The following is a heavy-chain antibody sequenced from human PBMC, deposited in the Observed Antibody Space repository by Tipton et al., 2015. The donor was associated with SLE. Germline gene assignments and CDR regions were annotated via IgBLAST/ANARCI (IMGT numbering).Heavy chain of an antibody. D-gene: IGHD2-15*01. CDR2: ISYDGSKT. V-gene: IGHV3-30*04. Sequence: SLRLSCAPSGFTFSSYAMHWVRQAPGKGLQWVALISYDGSKTFYADSVKGRFTISRDNSKNTLYLQMNSLRDEDTAIFYCAGEGDIVVVVDAFDIWGQGTMVTVSS. J-gene: IGHJ3*02. CDR3: AGEGDIVVVVDAFDI. CDR1: GFTFSSYA.